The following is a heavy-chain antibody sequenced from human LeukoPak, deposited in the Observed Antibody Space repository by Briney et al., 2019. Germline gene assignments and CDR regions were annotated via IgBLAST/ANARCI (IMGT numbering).Heavy chain of an antibody. Sequence: ASVKVSCKASGYTFTSYDINWVRQATGQGLEWMGWMNPNSGNTDYAQKFQGRVTITRNTSISTAYMELSSLRSEYTAVYYCASGTSSWTLYYYYYMDVWGKGTTVPVSS. CDR1: GYTFTSYD. CDR2: MNPNSGNT. D-gene: IGHD2-2*01. CDR3: ASGTSSWTLYYYYYMDV. J-gene: IGHJ6*03. V-gene: IGHV1-8*03.